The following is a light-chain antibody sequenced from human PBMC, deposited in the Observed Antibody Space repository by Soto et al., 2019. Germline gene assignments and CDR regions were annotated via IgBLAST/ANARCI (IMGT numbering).Light chain of an antibody. CDR3: QTDWP. CDR2: WAS. CDR1: QSVLYSSNNKNY. V-gene: IGKV4-1*01. J-gene: IGKJ1*01. Sequence: DIVMTQSPDSLAVSLGERATINCKSSQSVLYSSNNKNYLAWYQQKPGQPPKLLIYWASTRESGVPDRFSGSGSGTDFTLTISSLQAEDVAVYYCQTDWPFGQGTKVEIK.